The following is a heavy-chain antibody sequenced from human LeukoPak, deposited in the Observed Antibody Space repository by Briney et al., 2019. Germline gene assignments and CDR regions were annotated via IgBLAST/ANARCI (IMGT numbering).Heavy chain of an antibody. CDR3: AKCLAVVTAVDAFDI. D-gene: IGHD2-21*02. CDR1: GFSFSSYA. Sequence: GGSLGLSCAASGFSFSSYAMSWVRQTPGKGLEGVSVISGSGGSTYYADSVRGRFTISRDNSKNTLYLQMNSLRAEDTALYYCAKCLAVVTAVDAFDIWGQGTMVTVSS. CDR2: ISGSGGST. J-gene: IGHJ3*02. V-gene: IGHV3-23*01.